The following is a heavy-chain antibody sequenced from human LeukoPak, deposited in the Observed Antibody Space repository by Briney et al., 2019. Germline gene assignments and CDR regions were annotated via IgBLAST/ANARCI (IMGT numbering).Heavy chain of an antibody. Sequence: RASETLSLTCTVSGGSISSGGYYWSWIRQHPGKGLEWIGYIYYSGSTYYNPSLKSRVTISVDTSKNQFSLKLSSVTAADTAVYYCARAPCSSTSCYLPPYYYYGMDVWGQGTTVTVSS. J-gene: IGHJ6*02. CDR2: IYYSGST. CDR3: ARAPCSSTSCYLPPYYYYGMDV. CDR1: GGSISSGGYY. D-gene: IGHD2-2*01. V-gene: IGHV4-31*03.